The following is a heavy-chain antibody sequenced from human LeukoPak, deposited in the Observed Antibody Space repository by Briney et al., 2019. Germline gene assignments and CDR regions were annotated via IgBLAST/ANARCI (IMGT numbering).Heavy chain of an antibody. Sequence: EGSLRLSCAASGFTFSSYAMSWVRQAPGKGLEWVSGISGSGGSTYYADSVKGRFTISRDNAKNSLYLQMNSLRAEDTAVYYCARARGYVFDYWGQGTLVTVSS. V-gene: IGHV3-23*01. CDR3: ARARGYVFDY. J-gene: IGHJ4*02. D-gene: IGHD5-12*01. CDR1: GFTFSSYA. CDR2: ISGSGGST.